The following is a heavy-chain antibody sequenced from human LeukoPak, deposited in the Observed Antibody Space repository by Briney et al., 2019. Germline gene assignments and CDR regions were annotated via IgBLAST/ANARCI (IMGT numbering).Heavy chain of an antibody. D-gene: IGHD3-22*01. Sequence: SVKVSCKASGGTFSSYAISWVRQAPGQGLEWMGRIIAILGIANYAQKFQGRVTITADKSTSTAYMELSSLRSEDTAVYYCARGTRGYSFDYWGQGTQVTVSS. V-gene: IGHV1-69*04. CDR1: GGTFSSYA. CDR2: IIAILGIA. J-gene: IGHJ4*02. CDR3: ARGTRGYSFDY.